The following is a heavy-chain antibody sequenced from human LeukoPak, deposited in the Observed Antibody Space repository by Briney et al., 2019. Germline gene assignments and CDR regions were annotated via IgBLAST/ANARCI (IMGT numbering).Heavy chain of an antibody. Sequence: QTGGSLRLSCAAPGFRFSGHLMTWVRQAPGKGLEWVANVKSDGSEKYYVDSVKDRFTISRDNAKNSLYLQMNSLRVEDTAVYFCANWESSLGFDYWGQGTPVTVSS. CDR1: GFRFSGHL. J-gene: IGHJ4*02. CDR2: VKSDGSEK. V-gene: IGHV3-7*01. D-gene: IGHD7-27*01. CDR3: ANWESSLGFDY.